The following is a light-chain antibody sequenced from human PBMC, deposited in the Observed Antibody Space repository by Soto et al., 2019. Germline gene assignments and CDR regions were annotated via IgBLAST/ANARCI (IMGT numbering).Light chain of an antibody. CDR2: GAS. CDR1: QSVDSSF. V-gene: IGKV3-20*01. J-gene: IGKJ1*01. Sequence: DIVLTQSPGSLSLSPGERATLSCRASQSVDSSFFAWYQQKPGQAPRLLIYGASQLATGTPGRFSGSGSGKDFTLTITRLEPDDFAVYYCQQYVSSVTFGQGTKVEIK. CDR3: QQYVSSVT.